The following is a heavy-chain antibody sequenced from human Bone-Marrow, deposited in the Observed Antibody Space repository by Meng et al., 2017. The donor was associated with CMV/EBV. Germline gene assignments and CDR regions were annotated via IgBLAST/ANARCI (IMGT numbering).Heavy chain of an antibody. D-gene: IGHD2-2*01. CDR2: INPSGGST. J-gene: IGHJ5*02. V-gene: IGHV1-46*01. CDR3: AREREEGYCSSTSCYYGNWFDP. CDR1: GYTFTSYY. Sequence: ASVKVSCKASGYTFTSYYMHWVRQAPGQGLEWMGIINPSGGSTSYAQKFQGRVTMTRDTSTSRVYMELSRLRSEDTAVYYCAREREEGYCSSTSCYYGNWFDPWGQGTLVTVSS.